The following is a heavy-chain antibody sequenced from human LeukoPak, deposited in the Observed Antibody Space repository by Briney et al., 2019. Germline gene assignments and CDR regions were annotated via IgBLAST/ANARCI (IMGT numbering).Heavy chain of an antibody. CDR1: GGTFSSYA. Sequence: SVKVSCKASGGTFSSYAISWVRQAPGQGLEWMGRIIPILGIANYAQKFQGRVTITADKSTSTAYMELSSLRSEDTAVYYCARGSSDYCSGGSCYKVGFDYWGQGTLVTVSS. V-gene: IGHV1-69*04. J-gene: IGHJ4*02. CDR2: IIPILGIA. CDR3: ARGSSDYCSGGSCYKVGFDY. D-gene: IGHD2-15*01.